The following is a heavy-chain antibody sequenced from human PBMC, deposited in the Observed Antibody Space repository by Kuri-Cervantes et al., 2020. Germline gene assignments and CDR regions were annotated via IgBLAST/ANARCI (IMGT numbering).Heavy chain of an antibody. V-gene: IGHV3-9*01. CDR3: AKERGYGGNRGILDY. D-gene: IGHD4-23*01. CDR1: GFTFSSYG. J-gene: IGHJ4*02. CDR2: ISWNSGSI. Sequence: GGSLRLSCAASGFTFSSYGMHWVRQAPGKGLEWVSGISWNSGSIGYADSVKGRFTISRDNAKNSLYLQMNSLRAEDTALYYCAKERGYGGNRGILDYWGQGTLVTVSS.